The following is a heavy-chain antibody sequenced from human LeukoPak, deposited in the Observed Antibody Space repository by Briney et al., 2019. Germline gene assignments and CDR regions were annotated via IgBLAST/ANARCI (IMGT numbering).Heavy chain of an antibody. CDR1: GGSISSYY. J-gene: IGHJ6*02. V-gene: IGHV4-59*08. CDR2: IYYSGST. Sequence: SETLSLTCTVSGGSISSYYWSWIRQPPGKGLEWIGYIYYSGSTNYNPSLKSRVTISVDTSKNQFSLKLSSVTAADTAVYYCARLRYSVAGTFGMDVWGQGTTVTVSS. D-gene: IGHD6-19*01. CDR3: ARLRYSVAGTFGMDV.